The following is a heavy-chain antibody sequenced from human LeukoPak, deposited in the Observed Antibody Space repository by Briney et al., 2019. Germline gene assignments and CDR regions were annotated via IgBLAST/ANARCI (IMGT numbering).Heavy chain of an antibody. J-gene: IGHJ4*02. D-gene: IGHD2-15*01. CDR3: ARASAQWSDY. Sequence: ASVKVSCKASGYTFTNYGISWVRQAPGQGLAWMGWISAYNGHTDSAQKFQGRVTMTTDTSTSTAYMELRSLRSDDTATYYCARASAQWSDYWGQGTLVTVSS. CDR1: GYTFTNYG. V-gene: IGHV1-18*01. CDR2: ISAYNGHT.